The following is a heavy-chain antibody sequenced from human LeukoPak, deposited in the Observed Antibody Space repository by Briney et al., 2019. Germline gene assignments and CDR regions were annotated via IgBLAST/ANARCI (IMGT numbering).Heavy chain of an antibody. V-gene: IGHV1-18*01. CDR1: GYTFTSYG. D-gene: IGHD6-19*01. CDR2: ISAYNGHT. CDR3: ARDKDSGAVAGTFDY. J-gene: IGHJ4*02. Sequence: ASVKVSCKASGYTFTSYGISWVRQAPGQGLEWMGWISAYNGHTNYAQKLQGRVTMTTDTSTSTAYMELRSLGSDDTAVYFCARDKDSGAVAGTFDYWGQGTRVTVSS.